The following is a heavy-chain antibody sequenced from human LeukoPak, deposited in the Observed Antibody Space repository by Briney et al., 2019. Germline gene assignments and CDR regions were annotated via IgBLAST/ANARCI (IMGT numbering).Heavy chain of an antibody. CDR3: ARRGYYYDSSGYHYYYYYYMDV. CDR2: IYHSGST. CDR1: GYSISSGYY. J-gene: IGHJ6*03. D-gene: IGHD3-22*01. V-gene: IGHV4-38-2*02. Sequence: SETLSLTCTVSGYSISSGYYWGWIRQPPGKGLEWIGSIYHSGSTYYNPSLKSRVTISVDTSKNQFSLKLSSVTAADTAVYYCARRGYYYDSSGYHYYYYYYMDVWGKGTTVTISS.